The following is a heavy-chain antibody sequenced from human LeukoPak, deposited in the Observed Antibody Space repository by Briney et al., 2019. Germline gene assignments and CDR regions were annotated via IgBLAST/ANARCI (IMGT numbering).Heavy chain of an antibody. J-gene: IGHJ4*02. CDR1: GFTFSSYS. CDR3: ARAVPAAITPRGY. V-gene: IGHV3-48*01. Sequence: GSLRLSCAASGFTFSSYSMNWVRQAPGKGLEWVSYISSSSSTIYYADSVKGRFTISRDNAKNSLYLQMNSLRAEDTAVYYCARAVPAAITPRGYWGQGTLVTVSS. CDR2: ISSSSSTI. D-gene: IGHD2-2*02.